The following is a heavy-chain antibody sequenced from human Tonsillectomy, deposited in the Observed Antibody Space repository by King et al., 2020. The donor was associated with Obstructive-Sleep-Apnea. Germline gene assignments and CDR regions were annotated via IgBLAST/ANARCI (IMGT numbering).Heavy chain of an antibody. CDR1: GFTFDDYA. V-gene: IGHV3-9*01. Sequence: VQLVESGGGLVQPGRSLRLSCAASGFTFDDYAMHWVRQAPGKGLEWVSGISWNSGSIGSADSVKGRFTISRDNAKNSLYLQMNSLRAEDTALYYCAKGMETVTTEVDYWGQGTLVTVSS. J-gene: IGHJ4*02. D-gene: IGHD4-17*01. CDR2: ISWNSGSI. CDR3: AKGMETVTTEVDY.